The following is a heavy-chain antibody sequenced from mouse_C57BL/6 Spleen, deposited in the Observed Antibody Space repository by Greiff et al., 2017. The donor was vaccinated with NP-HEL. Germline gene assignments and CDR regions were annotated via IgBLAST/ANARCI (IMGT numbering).Heavy chain of an antibody. CDR3: ARLFITTVVRWYFDV. Sequence: QVTLKESGPGILQSSQTLSLTCSFSGFSLSTSGMGVSWIRQPSGKGLEWLAHIYWDDDKRYNPSLKSRLTISKDTSRNQVFLKITSVDTADTATYYCARLFITTVVRWYFDVWGTGTTVTVSS. CDR1: GFSLSTSGMG. D-gene: IGHD1-1*01. CDR2: IYWDDDK. V-gene: IGHV8-12*01. J-gene: IGHJ1*03.